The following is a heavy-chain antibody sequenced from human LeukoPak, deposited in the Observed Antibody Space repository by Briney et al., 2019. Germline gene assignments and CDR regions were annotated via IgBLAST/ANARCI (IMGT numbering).Heavy chain of an antibody. CDR1: GDSVSSNSTA. J-gene: IGHJ3*02. D-gene: IGHD5-24*01. CDR2: TYYRSKWYS. Sequence: SQTLSLTCAISGDSVSSNSTACNWIRQSPSRGLEWLGRTYYRSKWYSYYAVSVKSRITINPDTSKNQFSLQLNSVTPEDTAVYYCVRGGQGDGYSADEAFDIWGQGTMVTVSS. CDR3: VRGGQGDGYSADEAFDI. V-gene: IGHV6-1*01.